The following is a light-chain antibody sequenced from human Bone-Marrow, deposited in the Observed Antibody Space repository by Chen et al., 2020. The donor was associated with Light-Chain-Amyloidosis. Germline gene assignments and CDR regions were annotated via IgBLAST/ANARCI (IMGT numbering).Light chain of an antibody. J-gene: IGLJ2*01. CDR2: QDS. Sequence: SYELTQPPSVSVSPGQTASITCSGDDLGDKFACWYQQKPGQSPILVVYQDSKRPSGIPERFSGSNSGNTATLTISGTQAMDEADYYCQAWDSSNSVVFGGGTKLTVL. V-gene: IGLV3-1*01. CDR3: QAWDSSNSVV. CDR1: DLGDKF.